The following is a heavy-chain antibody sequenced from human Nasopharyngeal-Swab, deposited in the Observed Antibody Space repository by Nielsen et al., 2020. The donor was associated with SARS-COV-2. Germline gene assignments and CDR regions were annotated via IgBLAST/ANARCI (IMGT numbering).Heavy chain of an antibody. J-gene: IGHJ3*02. V-gene: IGHV3-30*02. CDR2: IRYDGSNK. D-gene: IGHD2-2*01. CDR3: AKDMTAKYCSSTSCQREDAFDI. Sequence: GESLKISCAASGFTFSSYGMYWVRQAPGKGLEWVAFIRYDGSNKYYADSVKGRFTISRDNSKNTLYLQMNSLRAEDTAVYYCAKDMTAKYCSSTSCQREDAFDIWGQGTMVTVSS. CDR1: GFTFSSYG.